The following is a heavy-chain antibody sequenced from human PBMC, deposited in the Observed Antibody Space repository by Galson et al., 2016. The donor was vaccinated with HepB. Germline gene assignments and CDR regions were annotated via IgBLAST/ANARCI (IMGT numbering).Heavy chain of an antibody. D-gene: IGHD1-1*01. CDR3: ARDSMTTGFIYYHH. V-gene: IGHV1-18*01. Sequence: SVKVSCKASGYTFTRDGINWVRQAPGQGLEWMGWISAYTGYTEYAQKFQGRVTMTTDASTSTAYMELRGLTSEDTAVYYCARDSMTTGFIYYHHWGQGTLVTVSS. J-gene: IGHJ1*01. CDR1: GYTFTRDG. CDR2: ISAYTGYT.